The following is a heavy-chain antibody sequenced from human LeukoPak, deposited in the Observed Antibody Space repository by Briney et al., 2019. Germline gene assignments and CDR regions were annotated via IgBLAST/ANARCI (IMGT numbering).Heavy chain of an antibody. CDR3: AKKSVRGGATVSPSDY. D-gene: IGHD1-26*01. J-gene: IGHJ4*02. CDR1: GFTFSNYG. Sequence: GGSLRLSCAAPGFTFSNYGMRWVRQAPGKGLEWVSVISWDDGSTKYYADSVKGRFTISRDNSKNTLYLQMNSLRAEDSAVYYCAKKSVRGGATVSPSDYWGQGTLVTVSS. CDR2: ISWDDGSTK. V-gene: IGHV3-30*18.